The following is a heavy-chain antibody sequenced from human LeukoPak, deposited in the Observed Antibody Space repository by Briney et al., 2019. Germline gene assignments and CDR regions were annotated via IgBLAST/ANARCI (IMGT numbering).Heavy chain of an antibody. D-gene: IGHD2-21*02. V-gene: IGHV4-34*01. Sequence: PSETLSLTCAVYGGSFRRYYWSWIRQPPGKGLEGIGEINHSGSTNYNPSLKSRVTISVDTSKNQFSLKLSSVTAADTAVYYCARHYCGGDCYPAPNAFDIWGQGTMVTVSS. CDR2: INHSGST. CDR3: ARHYCGGDCYPAPNAFDI. CDR1: GGSFRRYY. J-gene: IGHJ3*02.